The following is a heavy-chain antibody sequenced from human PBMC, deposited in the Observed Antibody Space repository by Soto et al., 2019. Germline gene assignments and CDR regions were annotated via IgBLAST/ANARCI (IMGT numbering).Heavy chain of an antibody. J-gene: IGHJ4*02. CDR1: GFTFSSYG. CDR2: IWYDGSNK. D-gene: IGHD4-17*01. CDR3: ASYTTAPVGY. Sequence: GGSLRLSCAASGFTFSSYGMHWVRQAPGKGLEWVVVIWYDGSNKYYADSVKGRFTISRDNSKNTLYLQMNSLRAEDTAVYYCASYTTAPVGYCGQGTLVTVSS. V-gene: IGHV3-33*01.